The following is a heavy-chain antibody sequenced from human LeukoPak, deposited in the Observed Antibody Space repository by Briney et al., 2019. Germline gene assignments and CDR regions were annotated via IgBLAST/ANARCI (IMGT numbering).Heavy chain of an antibody. CDR3: ARWTLTYYYDSSGYVDY. J-gene: IGHJ4*02. D-gene: IGHD3-22*01. Sequence: GGSLRLSCAASGFTFSSYAMSWVRQAPGKGLEWVSAISGSGGSTYYADSVKGRFTISRDNSKNTLYLQMNSLRAEDTAVYYCARWTLTYYYDSSGYVDYWGQGTLVTVSS. CDR2: ISGSGGST. CDR1: GFTFSSYA. V-gene: IGHV3-23*01.